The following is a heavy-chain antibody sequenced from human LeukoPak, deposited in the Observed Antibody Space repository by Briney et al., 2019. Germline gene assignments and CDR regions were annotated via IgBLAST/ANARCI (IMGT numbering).Heavy chain of an antibody. J-gene: IGHJ4*02. D-gene: IGHD5-12*01. CDR2: IIGSSGST. CDR3: AKGAYDYIEIGYFDF. CDR1: GFTSTNYA. Sequence: GGSLRLSCAASGFTSTNYAMNWVRQAPGKGLEWVSVIIGSSGSTDYAASVKGRFTISRDTSKYTLFLQMNSLRAEDTAIYFCAKGAYDYIEIGYFDFWGQGTLVTVSS. V-gene: IGHV3-23*01.